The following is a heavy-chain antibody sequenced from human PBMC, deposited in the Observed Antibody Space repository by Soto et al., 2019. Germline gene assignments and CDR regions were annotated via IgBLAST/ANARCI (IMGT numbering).Heavy chain of an antibody. CDR1: GGSISSGGYY. V-gene: IGHV4-31*03. CDR2: IYYSGST. D-gene: IGHD5-12*01. J-gene: IGHJ6*02. Sequence: SETLSLTCTVSGGSISSGGYYWSWIRQHPGKGLEWIGYIYYSGSTYYNPSLKSRVTISVDTSKNQFSLKLSSVTAADTAVYYCARVYGGLPWYYYYGMEVWGQGTTVTVSS. CDR3: ARVYGGLPWYYYYGMEV.